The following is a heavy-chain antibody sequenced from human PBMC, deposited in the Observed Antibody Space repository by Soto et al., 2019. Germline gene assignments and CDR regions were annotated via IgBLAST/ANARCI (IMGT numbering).Heavy chain of an antibody. V-gene: IGHV4-31*03. Sequence: QVQLQESGPGLVKPSQTLSLTCTVSGGSISSDGYYWTWIGQHPGKGLEWMGYIYYGGSTYYNPCLNRRVNISVDTSKNQFALKLSSVTDADTAVYDCAKDCHDSSGRFTFGCWGQGTLGTVAS. CDR2: IYYGGST. CDR1: GGSISSDGYY. D-gene: IGHD3-22*01. CDR3: AKDCHDSSGRFTFGC. J-gene: IGHJ4*02.